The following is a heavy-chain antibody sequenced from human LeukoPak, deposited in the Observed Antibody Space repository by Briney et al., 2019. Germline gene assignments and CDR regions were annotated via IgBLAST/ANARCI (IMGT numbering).Heavy chain of an antibody. V-gene: IGHV1-18*01. Sequence: ASVKVSCKASGYTFTKYGFTWVRQAPGQGLEWMGWISAYNGETNYAQTLQGRVTITTDTSTSTASLELRGLTSDDTAVYYCTRVAEQHLQYYFDYWGQGTLVTVSS. CDR1: GYTFTKYG. CDR2: ISAYNGET. CDR3: TRVAEQHLQYYFDY. D-gene: IGHD5-24*01. J-gene: IGHJ4*02.